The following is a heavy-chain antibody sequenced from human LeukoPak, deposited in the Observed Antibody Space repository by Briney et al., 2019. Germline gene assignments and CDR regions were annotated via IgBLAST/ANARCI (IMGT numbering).Heavy chain of an antibody. CDR1: GYTFTGYY. CDR2: ISVYNGNT. J-gene: IGHJ3*02. CDR3: ARDYRNDAFDI. Sequence: EASVKVSCKASGYTFTGYYMHWVRQAPGQGLEWMGWISVYNGNTNYAQKVQGRVTMTTDTSTSTTYMELRSLRSDDTAVYYCARDYRNDAFDIWGQGTMVTVSS. V-gene: IGHV1-18*04. D-gene: IGHD4-11*01.